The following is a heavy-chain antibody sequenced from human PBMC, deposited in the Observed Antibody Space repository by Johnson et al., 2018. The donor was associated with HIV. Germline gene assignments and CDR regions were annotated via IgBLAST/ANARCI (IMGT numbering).Heavy chain of an antibody. V-gene: IGHV3-53*01. Sequence: VQLVESGGGLIQPGGSLRLSCAASGFTVSSNYMSWVRQAPGKGLEWVSVIYSGGSTYYADSVKGRFTISRDNSKNTLYLQMNSLRAEDTVVYYCARDRNYYDSSAQGAFDIWGQGTMVTVSS. J-gene: IGHJ3*02. CDR1: GFTVSSNY. CDR2: IYSGGST. CDR3: ARDRNYYDSSAQGAFDI. D-gene: IGHD3-22*01.